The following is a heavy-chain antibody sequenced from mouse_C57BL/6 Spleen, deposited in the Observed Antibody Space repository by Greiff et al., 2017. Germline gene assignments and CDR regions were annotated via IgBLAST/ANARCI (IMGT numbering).Heavy chain of an antibody. D-gene: IGHD2-4*01. V-gene: IGHV1-15*01. CDR2: IDPETGGT. CDR3: TRGYDYDGWYFDV. CDR1: GYTFTDYE. J-gene: IGHJ1*03. Sequence: VQLQQSGAELVRPGASVTLSCKASGYTFTDYEMHWVKQTPVHGLEWIGAIDPETGGTAYNQKFKGKAILTADKSSSTAYMELRSLTSEDSAVYYCTRGYDYDGWYFDVWGTGTTVTVSS.